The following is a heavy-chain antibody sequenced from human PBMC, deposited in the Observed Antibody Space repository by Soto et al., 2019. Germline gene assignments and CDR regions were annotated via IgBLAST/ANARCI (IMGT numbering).Heavy chain of an antibody. CDR1: EYSIRSGYF. J-gene: IGHJ3*01. CDR3: ARASGYYHNNRGLNAFDV. Sequence: PSETLSLTCVVSEYSIRSGYFWGWIRQPPGKGLEWIGSIYHSDTAYYHPSLKSRVTISVDMSNNQVSLKLSSVSAADTAVYYCARASGYYHNNRGLNAFDVWGPGTMVTVSS. CDR2: IYHSDTA. V-gene: IGHV4-38-2*01. D-gene: IGHD3-22*01.